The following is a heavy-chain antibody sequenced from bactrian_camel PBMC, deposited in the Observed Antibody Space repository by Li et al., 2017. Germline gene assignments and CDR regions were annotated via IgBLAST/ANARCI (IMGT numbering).Heavy chain of an antibody. D-gene: IGHD2*01. CDR1: AYTYKSCC. CDR2: ISTSDGST. CDR3: AAGPNPFGLSGAYCNGMPYTY. V-gene: IGHV3S61*01. Sequence: HVQLVESGGGSVQAGGSLRLSCAASAYTYKSCCMGWFRQAPGREREGVAHISTSDGSTAYADSVKGRFTISQDNAKNTVYLQMNSLKPEDTAVYYCAAGPNPFGLSGAYCNGMPYTYWGQGTQVTVS. J-gene: IGHJ4*01.